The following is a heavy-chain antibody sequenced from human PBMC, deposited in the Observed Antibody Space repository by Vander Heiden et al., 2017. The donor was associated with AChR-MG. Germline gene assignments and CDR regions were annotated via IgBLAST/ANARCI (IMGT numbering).Heavy chain of an antibody. J-gene: IGHJ4*02. CDR1: GYTFTSYG. V-gene: IGHV1-18*01. CDR2: ISAYNGNT. CDR3: AISNYDILTGYSPFDY. Sequence: QVQLVQSGAEVKKPGASVTVSCKASGYTFTSYGISWVRQDPGQGLEWMGWISAYNGNTNYAQKLQGRVTMTTDTSTSTACMELRSLRSDDTAVYYCAISNYDILTGYSPFDYWGQGTLVTVSS. D-gene: IGHD3-9*01.